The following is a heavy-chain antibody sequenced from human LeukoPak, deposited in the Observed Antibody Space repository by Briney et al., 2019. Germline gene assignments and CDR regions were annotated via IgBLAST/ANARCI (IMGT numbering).Heavy chain of an antibody. V-gene: IGHV1-69*06. CDR3: ARDLWARQQLVKGSNPFDP. Sequence: VASVKVSCKASGGTFSSYAISWVRQAPGQGLEWMGRIIPIFGTANYAQKFQGRVTITADKSTSTAYMELSSLRSEDTAVYYCARDLWARQQLVKGSNPFDPWGQRTLVTVSS. D-gene: IGHD6-13*01. J-gene: IGHJ5*02. CDR2: IIPIFGTA. CDR1: GGTFSSYA.